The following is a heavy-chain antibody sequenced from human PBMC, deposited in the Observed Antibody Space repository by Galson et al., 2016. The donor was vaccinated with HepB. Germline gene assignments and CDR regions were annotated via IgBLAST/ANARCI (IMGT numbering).Heavy chain of an antibody. V-gene: IGHV3-9*01. D-gene: IGHD6-6*01. CDR1: GFRFENYA. J-gene: IGHJ2*01. CDR2: ISWNSGTI. CDR3: AKTGGIAARPGNWYFDL. Sequence: SLRLSCAASGFRFENYAMHWVRQAPGKGLEWVSGISWNSGTIVYADSVEGRFTISRDNAKNPLYLQMNSLRAEDTALYYCAKTGGIAARPGNWYFDLWGRGTPVTVSS.